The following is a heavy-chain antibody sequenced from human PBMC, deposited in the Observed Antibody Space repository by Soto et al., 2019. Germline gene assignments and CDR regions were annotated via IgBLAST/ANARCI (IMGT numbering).Heavy chain of an antibody. CDR3: AKQQMGVIRALDY. V-gene: IGHV3-23*01. J-gene: IGHJ4*02. Sequence: EVQILQSGGGLEQPGGSLRLSCAASGFTFSNYAMSWIRQAPGKGLEWVSTIRETGNTYYAGSVRGRFATSRDNSENTLYLQMSSLRAEDTAVYYCAKQQMGVIRALDYWGQGTLVTVSS. CDR1: GFTFSNYA. D-gene: IGHD1-26*01. CDR2: IRETGNT.